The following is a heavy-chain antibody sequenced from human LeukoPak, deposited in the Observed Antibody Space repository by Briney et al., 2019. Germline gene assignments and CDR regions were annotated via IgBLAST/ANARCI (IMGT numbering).Heavy chain of an antibody. CDR2: ISSSSTTI. D-gene: IGHD3-3*01. CDR1: GFTFSSCS. Sequence: PGGSLRLSCAASGFTFSSCSMNWVSQAPGKGLELVSYISSSSTTIYYADSVKGRFTISRDNAKNSLYLQMNSLRDEDTAVYYCARDKYRVTTDSFDYWGQGTLVTVSS. V-gene: IGHV3-48*02. J-gene: IGHJ4*02. CDR3: ARDKYRVTTDSFDY.